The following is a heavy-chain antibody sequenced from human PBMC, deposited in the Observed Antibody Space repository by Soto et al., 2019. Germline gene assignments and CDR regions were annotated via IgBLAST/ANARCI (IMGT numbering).Heavy chain of an antibody. V-gene: IGHV4-39*01. D-gene: IGHD3-9*01. CDR2: VYYSGST. J-gene: IGHJ4*02. CDR1: GGSVSSSSYY. CDR3: GSLEGLATISYYFDY. Sequence: PSDTLSLTCTVSGGSVSSSSYYWGWVRQPPGKGLEWIGSVYYSGSTYYNPSLESRVTISVDKSKNQFSLKLMSLSAADTAVYYCGSLEGLATISYYFDYWAQGALVNVSS.